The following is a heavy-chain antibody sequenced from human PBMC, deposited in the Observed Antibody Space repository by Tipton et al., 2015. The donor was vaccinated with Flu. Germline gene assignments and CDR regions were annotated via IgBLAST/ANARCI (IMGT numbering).Heavy chain of an antibody. CDR1: GLTFSTYE. J-gene: IGHJ3*02. CDR3: ARGGYNYGEAAFDI. Sequence: QLVQSGGGLVQPGGSLRLSCAVSGLTFSTYEMDWVRQAPGKGREWVSYISNGGDTIFYADPAKGRFTISRDNAKNSLYLHMTSLRGEDTAVYYCARGGYNYGEAAFDIWGQGTVVTVSS. D-gene: IGHD5-18*01. CDR2: ISNGGDTI. V-gene: IGHV3-48*03.